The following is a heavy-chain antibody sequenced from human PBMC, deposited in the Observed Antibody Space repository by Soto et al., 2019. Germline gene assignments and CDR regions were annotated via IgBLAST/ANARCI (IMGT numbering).Heavy chain of an antibody. J-gene: IGHJ4*02. V-gene: IGHV3-15*07. CDR1: GFTFSNAW. CDR2: IKSKTDGGTT. CDR3: TTDLGVGWFGRNPHFGY. D-gene: IGHD3-10*01. Sequence: GGSLRLSCAASGFTFSNAWMNWVRQAPGKGLEWVGRIKSKTDGGTTDYAAPAKGRFTISRDDSKNTLYLQMNSLKTEDTAVYYCTTDLGVGWFGRNPHFGYWGQGTLVTVSS.